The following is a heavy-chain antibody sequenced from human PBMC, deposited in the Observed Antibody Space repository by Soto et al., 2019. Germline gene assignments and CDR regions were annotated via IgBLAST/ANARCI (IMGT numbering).Heavy chain of an antibody. V-gene: IGHV1-46*03. Sequence: ASVKVSCKASGYTFTSYYMHWVRQAPGQGLEWMGIINPSGGSTSYAQKFQGRVTMTRDTSTSSVYMELSSLGSEDTAVYYCARDETYCSGGSCCSYYFEYWGKETLVTVSS. J-gene: IGHJ4*02. D-gene: IGHD2-15*01. CDR1: GYTFTSYY. CDR2: INPSGGST. CDR3: ARDETYCSGGSCCSYYFEY.